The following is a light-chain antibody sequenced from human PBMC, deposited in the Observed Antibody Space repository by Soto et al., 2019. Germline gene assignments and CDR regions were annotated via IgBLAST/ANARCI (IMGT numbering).Light chain of an antibody. CDR1: ISDVGTYNY. J-gene: IGLJ3*02. V-gene: IGLV2-14*01. CDR2: DVT. CDR3: SSHTSSDTLV. Sequence: QSVLTQPASVSGSPGQSITISCTGIISDVGTYNYVSWYQQHPGKAPKLMIYDVTNRPSGVSNRFSGSKSGNTASLTISGLQAEDEANYYCSSHTSSDTLVFGGGTKLTVL.